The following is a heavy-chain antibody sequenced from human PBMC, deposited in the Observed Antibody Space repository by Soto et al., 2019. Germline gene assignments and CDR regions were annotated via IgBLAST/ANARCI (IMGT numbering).Heavy chain of an antibody. D-gene: IGHD2-2*01. Sequence: QVQLQESGPGLVKPSETLSLTCTVSGCSISSYYWSCIRQPPGKGLEWFGYIYYSGSTNYNPSLKSRVTIAVDTSKNPFYLQLSSVTDADTAVYYCARMDDEDIVVVPAAIGPWFDPWRQGTLVTVSS. CDR2: IYYSGST. J-gene: IGHJ5*02. CDR3: ARMDDEDIVVVPAAIGPWFDP. CDR1: GCSISSYY. V-gene: IGHV4-59*01.